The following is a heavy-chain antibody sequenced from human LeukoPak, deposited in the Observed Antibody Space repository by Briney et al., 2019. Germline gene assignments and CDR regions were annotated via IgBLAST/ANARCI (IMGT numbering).Heavy chain of an antibody. CDR2: INTNTGNP. V-gene: IGHV7-4-1*02. D-gene: IGHD3-10*01. Sequence: ASVKVSCKASGYTFTSYFMNWVRQAAGQGLEWMGWINTNTGNPTYAQGFTGRFVFSLDTSVSTAYLQINSLKAEDTAVYYCARLGVPYYYYYMDVWGKGTTVTVSS. J-gene: IGHJ6*03. CDR3: ARLGVPYYYYYMDV. CDR1: GYTFTSYF.